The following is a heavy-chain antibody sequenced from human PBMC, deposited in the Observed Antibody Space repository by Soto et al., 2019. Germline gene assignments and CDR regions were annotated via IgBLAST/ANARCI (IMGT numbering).Heavy chain of an antibody. D-gene: IGHD1-26*01. CDR2: ISSNGGST. J-gene: IGHJ3*02. Sequence: GGSLRLSCSASGFTFSSYAMHWVRQAPGKGLEYVSAISSNGGSTYYADSVKGRFTISRDNSKNTLYLQMSSLRAEDMAVYYCVKVKAWAGAFDIWGQGTMVTVSS. V-gene: IGHV3-64D*06. CDR1: GFTFSSYA. CDR3: VKVKAWAGAFDI.